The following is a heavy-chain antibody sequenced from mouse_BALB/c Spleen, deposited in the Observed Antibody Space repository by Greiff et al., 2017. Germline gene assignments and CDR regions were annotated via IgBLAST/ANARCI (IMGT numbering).Heavy chain of an antibody. CDR1: GYTFTDYE. J-gene: IGHJ4*01. CDR2: IDPETGGT. CDR3: TRRNMISYYNTMDY. Sequence: VQLQQSGAALVRPGASVSLSCKASGYTFTDYEMHWVKQTPVLGLEWIGSIDPETGGTAYNQKFKGKATLTADKSSSTAYMELRSLTSEDSAVYYCTRRNMISYYNTMDYRGQGTSVTV. V-gene: IGHV1-15*01. D-gene: IGHD2-3*01.